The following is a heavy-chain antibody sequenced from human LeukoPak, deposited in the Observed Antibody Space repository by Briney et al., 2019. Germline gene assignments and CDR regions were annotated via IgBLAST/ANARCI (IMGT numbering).Heavy chain of an antibody. Sequence: ASVKVSCKASGYTFTGYYMHWVRQAPGQGLEWMGWINPNSGGTNYAQKFQGRVTMTRDTSISTAYMELSRLRSDDTAIYYCAKLYQSGGTLVRTTEDYYFDYWGQGSLVTVSS. D-gene: IGHD4/OR15-4a*01. V-gene: IGHV1-2*02. CDR1: GYTFTGYY. CDR3: AKLYQSGGTLVRTTEDYYFDY. J-gene: IGHJ4*02. CDR2: INPNSGGT.